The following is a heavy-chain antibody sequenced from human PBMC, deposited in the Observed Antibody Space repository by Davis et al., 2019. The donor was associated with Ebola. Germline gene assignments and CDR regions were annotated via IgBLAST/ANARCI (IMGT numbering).Heavy chain of an antibody. CDR2: INQDGSED. J-gene: IGHJ3*02. CDR1: GFTFSSHW. V-gene: IGHV3-7*01. CDR3: ARVGYCSVTSCYWRAFDI. D-gene: IGHD2-2*01. Sequence: PGGSLRLSCEASGFTFSSHWMSWVRQAPGKGLEWVANINQDGSEDYYVDSVKGRFTISRDNAKNSLYLQMNSLGGEDTAVYYCARVGYCSVTSCYWRAFDIWGQGTMVTVSS.